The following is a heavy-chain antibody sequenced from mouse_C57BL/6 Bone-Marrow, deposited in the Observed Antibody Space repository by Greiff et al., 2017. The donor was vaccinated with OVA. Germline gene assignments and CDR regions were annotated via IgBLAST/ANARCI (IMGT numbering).Heavy chain of an antibody. Sequence: EVQLQQSGPELVKPGASVKISCKASGYTFTDYYMNWVKQSHGKSLEWIGDINPNNGGTSYNQKFKGKATLTVDKSSSTAYMELRSLTSEYSAVYYCARGRYYALYYFDYWGQGTTLTVSS. CDR2: INPNNGGT. CDR1: GYTFTDYY. V-gene: IGHV1-26*01. CDR3: ARGRYYALYYFDY. D-gene: IGHD1-1*02. J-gene: IGHJ2*01.